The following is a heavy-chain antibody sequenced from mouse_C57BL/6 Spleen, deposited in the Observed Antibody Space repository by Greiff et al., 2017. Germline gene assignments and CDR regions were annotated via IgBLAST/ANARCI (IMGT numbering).Heavy chain of an antibody. D-gene: IGHD1-1*01. CDR2: IYPGGGYT. V-gene: IGHV1-63*01. Sequence: VKLQESGAELVRPGTSVKMSCKASGYTFTNYWIGWAKQRPGHGLEWIGDIYPGGGYTNYNEKFKGKATLTADKSSSTAYMQFSSLTSEDSAIYYCARGDYGSSLGYFDYWGQGTTLTVSS. J-gene: IGHJ2*01. CDR1: GYTFTNYW. CDR3: ARGDYGSSLGYFDY.